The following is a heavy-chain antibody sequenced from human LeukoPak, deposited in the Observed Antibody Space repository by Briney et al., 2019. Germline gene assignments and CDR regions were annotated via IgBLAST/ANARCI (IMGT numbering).Heavy chain of an antibody. V-gene: IGHV1-18*01. CDR3: ARDSDCSSTSCYYWFDP. Sequence: GASVKVSCKASRYTFTSYGISWVRQAPGQGLEWVGWISAYNGNTNYAQKLQGRVTMTTDTSTSTAYMELRSLRSDDTAVYYCARDSDCSSTSCYYWFDPWGQGTLVTVSS. CDR2: ISAYNGNT. J-gene: IGHJ5*02. D-gene: IGHD2-2*01. CDR1: RYTFTSYG.